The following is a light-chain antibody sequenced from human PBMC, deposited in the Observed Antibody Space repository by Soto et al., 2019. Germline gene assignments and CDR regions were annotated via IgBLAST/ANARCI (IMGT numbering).Light chain of an antibody. V-gene: IGKV1-12*01. J-gene: IGKJ4*01. Sequence: DIQMTQSPSSVSASVGDRVTITCRASQVIKSWLSWYQQKPGKAPKLLIYAASSLQSGVPSRFSGSGSGTFFTLTISSLQPEDFATYYCQHANTFPITFGGGTRVEIK. CDR1: QVIKSW. CDR2: AAS. CDR3: QHANTFPIT.